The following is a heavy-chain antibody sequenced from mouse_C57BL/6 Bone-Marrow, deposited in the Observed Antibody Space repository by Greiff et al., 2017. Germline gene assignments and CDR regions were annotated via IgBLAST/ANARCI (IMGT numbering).Heavy chain of an antibody. CDR2: IYPRSGNT. V-gene: IGHV1-81*01. CDR3: ARSGDGCGNFDY. Sequence: VQLQQSGAELVRPGASVKLSCKASGYTFTSYGISWVKQSTGQGLEWIGEIYPRSGNTYYNEKFKGKATLTADKSSSTAYMQLRSLTSEDSAVYFCARSGDGCGNFDYWGQGTVVTVSA. CDR1: GYTFTSYG. J-gene: IGHJ3*01. D-gene: IGHD2-1*01.